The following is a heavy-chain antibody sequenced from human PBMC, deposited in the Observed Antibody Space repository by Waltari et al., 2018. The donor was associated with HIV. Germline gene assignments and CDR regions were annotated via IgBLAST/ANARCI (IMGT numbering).Heavy chain of an antibody. CDR2: IYGDDDT. D-gene: IGHD3-9*01. V-gene: IGHV2-5*02. Sequence: QITLKESGPTLVKPTQTLTLTCTFSGFSLTSTAVGVAWIRQSPGKALEWLALIYGDDDTRYRPSLQSRLTITKGTSKNQVVLSMTNMDPEDTGTYFCAHYDTETYFYDYWGQGTPVSVSS. CDR3: AHYDTETYFYDY. CDR1: GFSLTSTAVG. J-gene: IGHJ4*02.